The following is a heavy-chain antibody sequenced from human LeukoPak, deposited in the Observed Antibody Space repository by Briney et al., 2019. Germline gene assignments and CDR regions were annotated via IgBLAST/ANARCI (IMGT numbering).Heavy chain of an antibody. Sequence: SETLSLTCAVSGGSISSQYWSWLRQPPGKGLEWIGYIYYSGNTNYNPSLKGRVTISVDTSKSQFSLKLSSVTAADTAVYYCARAINYYYYMDIWGKGTTVTVSS. V-gene: IGHV4-59*11. CDR1: GGSISSQY. J-gene: IGHJ6*03. CDR2: IYYSGNT. CDR3: ARAINYYYYMDI.